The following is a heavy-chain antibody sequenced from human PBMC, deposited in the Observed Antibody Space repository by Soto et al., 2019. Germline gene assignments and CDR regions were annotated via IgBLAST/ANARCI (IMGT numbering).Heavy chain of an antibody. D-gene: IGHD3-3*01. CDR2: IFSNDEK. CDR3: ARDRILEWSPSERGTDV. CDR1: GFALSNARMG. V-gene: IGHV2-26*01. J-gene: IGHJ6*02. Sequence: QVTLKESGPVLVKPTETLTLTCTVSGFALSNARMGVSWIRQPPGKALEWLAHIFSNDEKSYSTSLKSRLTISKDTSKSQVVLTMTNMDPVDTATYYCARDRILEWSPSERGTDVWGQGTTVTVSS.